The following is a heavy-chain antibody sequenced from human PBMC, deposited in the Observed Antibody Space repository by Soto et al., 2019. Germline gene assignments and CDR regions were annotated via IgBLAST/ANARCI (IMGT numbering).Heavy chain of an antibody. Sequence: SCAASGFTFSSYGMNWVRQAPGKGLEWVGRIKSKTDGGTTDYAAPVKGRFTISRDDSKNTLYLQMNSLKTEDTAVYYCTTLAAAAPYYYYYYGMDVWGQGTTVTVSS. D-gene: IGHD6-13*01. CDR2: IKSKTDGGTT. V-gene: IGHV3-15*07. J-gene: IGHJ6*02. CDR3: TTLAAAAPYYYYYYGMDV. CDR1: GFTFSSYG.